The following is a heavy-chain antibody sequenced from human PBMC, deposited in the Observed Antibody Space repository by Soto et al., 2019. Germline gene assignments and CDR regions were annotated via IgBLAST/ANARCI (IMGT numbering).Heavy chain of an antibody. CDR3: ARDWGTLDTAMAGFDY. J-gene: IGHJ4*02. Sequence: QVQLVESGGGVVQPGRSLRLSCAASGFTFSSYAMHWVRQAPGKGLEWVAVISYDGSNKYYADSVKGRFTISRDNSKNTLYLQMNSLRAEDTAVYYCARDWGTLDTAMAGFDYWGQGTLVTVSS. CDR2: ISYDGSNK. D-gene: IGHD5-18*01. CDR1: GFTFSSYA. V-gene: IGHV3-30-3*01.